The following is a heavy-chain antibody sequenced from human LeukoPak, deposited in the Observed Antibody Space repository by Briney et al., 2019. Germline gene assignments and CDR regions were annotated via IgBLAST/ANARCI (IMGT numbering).Heavy chain of an antibody. V-gene: IGHV4-39*01. J-gene: IGHJ4*02. Sequence: PSETLSLTCTVSGGSISSSTQYWGWIRQPPGKALEWTGSIYYTGDTFYNPSLKSRVTISVDTSKNQFSLKLTSVTAADTAVYYCATHGVTQLERRDYWGQGTLVTVSS. CDR2: IYYTGDT. D-gene: IGHD1-1*01. CDR1: GGSISSSTQY. CDR3: ATHGVTQLERRDY.